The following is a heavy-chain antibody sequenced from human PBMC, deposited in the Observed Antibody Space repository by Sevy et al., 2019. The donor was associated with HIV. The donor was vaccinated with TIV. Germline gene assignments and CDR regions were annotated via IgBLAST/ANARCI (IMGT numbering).Heavy chain of an antibody. CDR1: GYTFTSYD. V-gene: IGHV1-8*02. D-gene: IGHD3-22*01. Sequence: ASVKVSCKASGYTFTSYDINWVRQATGQGLEWMGWMNPNSGNTGYPQKFQGRDTMTRDTSTSTAYMELRSLRSDDTAMYYCTRVRALNYYDTSVSMEYNWFDPWGQGTLVTVSS. CDR2: MNPNSGNT. CDR3: TRVRALNYYDTSVSMEYNWFDP. J-gene: IGHJ5*02.